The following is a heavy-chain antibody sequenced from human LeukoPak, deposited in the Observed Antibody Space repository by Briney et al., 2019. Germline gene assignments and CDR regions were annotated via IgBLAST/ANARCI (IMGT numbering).Heavy chain of an antibody. CDR1: GFTFSSYT. Sequence: GGSLRLSCSASGFTFSSYTMSWVRQAPGKGLEWVSSNSVSGGRTYNADSVKGRFTISRDNSKNTLYLQMNSLRAEDTAVYYCARDRRYCSSTSCYHFDYWGQGTLVTVSS. V-gene: IGHV3-23*01. D-gene: IGHD2-2*01. CDR2: NSVSGGRT. J-gene: IGHJ4*02. CDR3: ARDRRYCSSTSCYHFDY.